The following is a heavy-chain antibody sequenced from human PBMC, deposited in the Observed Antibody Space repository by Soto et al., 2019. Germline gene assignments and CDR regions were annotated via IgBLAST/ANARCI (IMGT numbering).Heavy chain of an antibody. J-gene: IGHJ6*02. V-gene: IGHV3-23*01. CDR2: ISGSGGST. CDR3: AKDILTGYYPSYGMDV. Sequence: GGSLRLSCAASGFTFSKYSMNWVRQAPGKGLEWVSAISGSGGSTYYADSVKGRFTISRDNSKNTLYLQMNSLRAEDTAVYYCAKDILTGYYPSYGMDVWGQGTTVTVSS. D-gene: IGHD3-9*01. CDR1: GFTFSKYS.